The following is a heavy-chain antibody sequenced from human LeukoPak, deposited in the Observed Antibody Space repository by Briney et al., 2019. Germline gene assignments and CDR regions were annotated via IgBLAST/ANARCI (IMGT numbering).Heavy chain of an antibody. Sequence: GGSLRLSCAASGFTFSSYGMHWVRQAPGKGLEWVAVISYDGSNKYYADSVKGRFTISRDNSKNTLYLQMNSLRAEDTAVYYCAKNGIPVDYWGQGTLVTVSS. CDR1: GFTFSSYG. D-gene: IGHD5-18*01. CDR3: AKNGIPVDY. J-gene: IGHJ4*02. CDR2: ISYDGSNK. V-gene: IGHV3-30*18.